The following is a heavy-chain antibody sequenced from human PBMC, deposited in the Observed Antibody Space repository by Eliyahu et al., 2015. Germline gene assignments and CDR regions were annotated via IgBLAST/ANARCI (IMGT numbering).Heavy chain of an antibody. CDR2: INHSGST. Sequence: QVQLQQWGAGLLKPSETLSLTCAVXGGSFXGXXWSWIRXPPGKGLXXIGEINHSGSTNXNPSLKSRVTISVDTSKNQFSLKLSSVTAADTAVYYCARGKRLVRSIRLVGTAFDYWGQGTLVTVSS. CDR1: GGSFXGXX. V-gene: IGHV4-34*01. D-gene: IGHD6-19*01. J-gene: IGHJ4*02. CDR3: ARGKRLVRSIRLVGTAFDY.